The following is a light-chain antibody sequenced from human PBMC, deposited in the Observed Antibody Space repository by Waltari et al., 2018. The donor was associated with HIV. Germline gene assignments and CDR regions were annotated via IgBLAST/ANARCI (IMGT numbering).Light chain of an antibody. J-gene: IGKJ1*01. V-gene: IGKV1-5*03. Sequence: DIQMTQSPSILSAFVGDRVTITCRASQSISRWLAWYQQKPGQAPKVLIYEASSLESEVPSRFSGSGSGTEFTLTISSLQPDDFATYYCQQYTTTWTFGQGTKVEIK. CDR3: QQYTTTWT. CDR2: EAS. CDR1: QSISRW.